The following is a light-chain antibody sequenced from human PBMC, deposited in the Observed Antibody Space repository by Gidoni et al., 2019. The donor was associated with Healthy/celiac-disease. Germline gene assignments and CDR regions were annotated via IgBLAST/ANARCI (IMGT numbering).Light chain of an antibody. Sequence: DIQMTQSPSSLSASVGDRVTITCQASQDISNYLNWYQQKPGKAPKLLIYDASNLETGVPSRFSGSGSGTDFTFTISSLQPEDIATYYGQQYDNLPWTFGQXTKVEIK. CDR3: QQYDNLPWT. CDR2: DAS. J-gene: IGKJ1*01. V-gene: IGKV1-33*01. CDR1: QDISNY.